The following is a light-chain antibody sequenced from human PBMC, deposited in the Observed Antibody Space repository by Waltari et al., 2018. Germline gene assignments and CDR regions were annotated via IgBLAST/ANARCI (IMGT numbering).Light chain of an antibody. J-gene: IGKJ2*01. CDR3: QQRGNWPSGYT. Sequence: EIVLTQSPATLSLSPGETATLSCRASQSVSTYLTWYQQKPGQAPRLLSYGASRRTTGMPARFSGGGSGTDFTLTISSLEPEDFAVYYCQQRGNWPSGYTFGQGTKLEIK. V-gene: IGKV3-11*01. CDR1: QSVSTY. CDR2: GAS.